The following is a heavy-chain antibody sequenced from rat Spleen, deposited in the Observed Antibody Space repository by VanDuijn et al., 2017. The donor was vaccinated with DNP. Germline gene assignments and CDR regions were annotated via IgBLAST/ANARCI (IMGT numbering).Heavy chain of an antibody. Sequence: EVQLVESGGGLVQPGRSLKISCEASEFTFSRSDVAWVRQAPTRGLEWVASISPSGFNIYYRDSVKGRFTISRDNAKSTLYLQMDSLRSEDTATYYCARWPGYNPPYAMDVWGQGTSVTVSS. CDR3: ARWPGYNPPYAMDV. CDR1: EFTFSRSD. D-gene: IGHD1-4*01. V-gene: IGHV5-25*01. J-gene: IGHJ4*01. CDR2: ISPSGFNI.